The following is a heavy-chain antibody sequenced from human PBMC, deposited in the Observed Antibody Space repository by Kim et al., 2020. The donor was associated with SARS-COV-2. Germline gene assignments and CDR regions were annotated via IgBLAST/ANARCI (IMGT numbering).Heavy chain of an antibody. Sequence: GASLKISCQGSGYRFTSYWIDWVRQKPGKGLEWMGVAYTYDSSVEYGPSFQGQVTISADKSTKTAYLQWASLRVSDTAMYYCARRYYDNSGYYRFDFWGQGTLVTVSS. D-gene: IGHD3-22*01. CDR2: AYTYDSSV. CDR1: GYRFTSYW. CDR3: ARRYYDNSGYYRFDF. J-gene: IGHJ4*02. V-gene: IGHV5-51*01.